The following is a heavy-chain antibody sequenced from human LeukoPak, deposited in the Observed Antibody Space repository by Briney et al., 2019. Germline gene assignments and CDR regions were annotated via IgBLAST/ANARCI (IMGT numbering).Heavy chain of an antibody. J-gene: IGHJ4*02. CDR3: ARMDIVATMGFDY. CDR2: INPNSGGT. Sequence: ASVKVSCKASGYTFTGYYMHWVRQAPGQGLEWMGWINPNSGGTNYAQKFQGRVTMTRDTSISTAYMELSRLRSDDTAVYYCARMDIVATMGFDYWGQGTLVTVSS. V-gene: IGHV1-2*02. D-gene: IGHD5-12*01. CDR1: GYTFTGYY.